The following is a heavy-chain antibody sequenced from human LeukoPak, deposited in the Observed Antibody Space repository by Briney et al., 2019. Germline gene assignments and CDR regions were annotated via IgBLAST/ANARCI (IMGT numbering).Heavy chain of an antibody. V-gene: IGHV3-33*01. CDR1: GFTFSDYG. D-gene: IGHD3-10*01. CDR2: IWSDGRNK. CDR3: VRASGSFDY. J-gene: IGHJ4*02. Sequence: GGSLRLSCAASGFTFSDYGIHWVRQAPGKGLEWVAVIWSDGRNKYYADSVKGRFTISRDNSKKTLYLQMNSLRVEDTAVYYCVRASGSFDYWGQGTLVTVSS.